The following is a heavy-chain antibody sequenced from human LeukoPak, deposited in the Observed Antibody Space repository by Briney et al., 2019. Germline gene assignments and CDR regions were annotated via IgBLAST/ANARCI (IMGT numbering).Heavy chain of an antibody. D-gene: IGHD4-23*01. Sequence: GGSLRLSCAASGFTFSTYTMSWVRQAPGKGLEWFSAISGADDGYYSDSVKGRFTISRDNSKNTLYLQMNSLRAEDTAVYYCAEARTPVTSYFDKWGQGTLVTVSS. J-gene: IGHJ4*02. V-gene: IGHV3-23*01. CDR3: AEARTPVTSYFDK. CDR1: GFTFSTYT. CDR2: ISGADDG.